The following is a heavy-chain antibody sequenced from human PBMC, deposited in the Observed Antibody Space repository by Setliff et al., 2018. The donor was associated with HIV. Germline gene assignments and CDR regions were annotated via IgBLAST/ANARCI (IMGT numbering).Heavy chain of an antibody. J-gene: IGHJ6*03. V-gene: IGHV1-8*01. CDR1: GYAFNSYT. CDR2: INPNSDNT. Sequence: ASVKVSCKASGYAFNSYTLNWVRQATGRGLEWMGWINPNSDNTAYAQKFQGRLTMTRNTSTGTVYMELSSLRSEDTAVYYCARIGRTPYYDYYMDVWGKGTTVTVSS. D-gene: IGHD2-15*01. CDR3: ARIGRTPYYDYYMDV.